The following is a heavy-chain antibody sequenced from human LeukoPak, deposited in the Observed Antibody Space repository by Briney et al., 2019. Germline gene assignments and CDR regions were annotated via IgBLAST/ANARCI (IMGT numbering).Heavy chain of an antibody. Sequence: TSYAQKFQGRVTMTRDTSTRTVYLDLSSLRSEDTAVYYCARGHSSEGFDYWGQGTLVTVSS. CDR3: ARGHSSEGFDY. V-gene: IGHV1-46*01. J-gene: IGHJ4*02. CDR2: T. D-gene: IGHD6-19*01.